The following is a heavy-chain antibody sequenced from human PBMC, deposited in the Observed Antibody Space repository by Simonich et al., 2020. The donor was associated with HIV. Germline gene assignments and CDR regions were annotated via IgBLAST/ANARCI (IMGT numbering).Heavy chain of an antibody. CDR3: ARVQRWFDP. CDR2: MNPNSGNT. V-gene: IGHV1-8*03. CDR1: GYTFTSYD. Sequence: QVQLVQSGAEVKKPGASVKVSCKASGYTFTSYDINWVRQAPGQGIEWMGRMNPNSGNTDYAQKFQGRVTITRDTSISTAYMELSSLRSEDTAVYYCARVQRWFDPWGQGTLVTVSS. J-gene: IGHJ5*02.